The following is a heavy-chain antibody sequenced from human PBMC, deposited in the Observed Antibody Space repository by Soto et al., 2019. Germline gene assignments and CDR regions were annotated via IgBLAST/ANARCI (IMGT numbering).Heavy chain of an antibody. CDR3: AAGWLRFLEWFPQPYYGMDV. Sequence: SETLSLTCTVSGGSISSGNFSWTWIRQPPGKGLEWIAYIFHTGSTFYNSSLKPRVSISVDRSKNQFSLKLKSVTETDTAVFYCAAGWLRFLEWFPQPYYGMDVWGQGTTVT. J-gene: IGHJ6*02. CDR2: IFHTGST. D-gene: IGHD3-3*01. V-gene: IGHV4-30-2*01. CDR1: GGSISSGNFS.